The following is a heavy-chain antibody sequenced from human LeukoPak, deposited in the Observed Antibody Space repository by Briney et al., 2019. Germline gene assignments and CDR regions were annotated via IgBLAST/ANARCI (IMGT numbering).Heavy chain of an antibody. CDR3: ARGLGTLPPGGY. V-gene: IGHV4-34*01. J-gene: IGHJ4*02. Sequence: PTKTLSLTCAVYGGSFSGYYWSWIRQPPGKGLEWIGEINHSGSTNYNPSLKSRVTISVDTSKNQFSLKLSSVIAADTAVYYCARGLGTLPPGGYWGQGTLVTVSS. D-gene: IGHD4-23*01. CDR2: INHSGST. CDR1: GGSFSGYY.